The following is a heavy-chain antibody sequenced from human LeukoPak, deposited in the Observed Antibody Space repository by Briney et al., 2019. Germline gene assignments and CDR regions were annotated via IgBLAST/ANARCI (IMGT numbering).Heavy chain of an antibody. CDR2: IYYSGST. J-gene: IGHJ4*02. D-gene: IGHD2-2*01. CDR3: ARSVEVAKFWLPTQLFDY. Sequence: SETLSLTCTVSGGSISSSSYYWGWIRQPPGKGLEWIGSIYYSGSTYYNPSLKSRVTISVDTSKNQFSLKLSSVTATDTAVYYCARSVEVAKFWLPTQLFDYWGQGTLVTVSS. CDR1: GGSISSSSYY. V-gene: IGHV4-39*07.